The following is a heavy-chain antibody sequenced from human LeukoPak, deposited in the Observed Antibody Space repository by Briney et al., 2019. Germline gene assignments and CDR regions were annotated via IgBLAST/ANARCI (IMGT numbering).Heavy chain of an antibody. CDR2: IYTSGST. D-gene: IGHD3-10*01. CDR3: AGNYYGSGSYYSEDRY. CDR1: DDFFSNYR. Sequence: SETLSLTCTVSDDFFSNYRWTWIRQPAGKGLEWIGRIYTSGSTNYNPSLKSRVTISVDTSKNQFSLKLSSVTAADTAVYYCAGNYYGSGSYYSEDRYWGQGTLVTVSS. J-gene: IGHJ4*02. V-gene: IGHV4-4*07.